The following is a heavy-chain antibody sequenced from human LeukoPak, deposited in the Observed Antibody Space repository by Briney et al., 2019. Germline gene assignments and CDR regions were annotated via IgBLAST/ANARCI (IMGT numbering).Heavy chain of an antibody. Sequence: GGSLRLSCAAYIFIFSNYGMHWVRQAPGKGLEWVAFIRYDESNKSYADSVKGRFTISRHNSKNTLFLQMNSLRSEDTAVYYCATMQWLEGVDWSDPWGQGTLVTVSS. CDR1: IFIFSNYG. CDR2: IRYDESNK. CDR3: ATMQWLEGVDWSDP. V-gene: IGHV3-30*02. D-gene: IGHD6-19*01. J-gene: IGHJ5*02.